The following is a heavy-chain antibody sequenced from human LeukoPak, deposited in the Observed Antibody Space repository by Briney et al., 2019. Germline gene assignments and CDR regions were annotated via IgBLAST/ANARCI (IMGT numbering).Heavy chain of an antibody. CDR3: AKELFPGFDLYAFDI. J-gene: IGHJ3*02. V-gene: IGHV3-30*18. D-gene: IGHD1-1*01. Sequence: GGSLRLSCAASGFTFNKFDIHWVRQPPGQGLEWVTVISYDGSYQFYIDSVKGRFTISRDNSTNTVYLQMNSLRAEDTAVYYCAKELFPGFDLYAFDIWGQGTMVTVSS. CDR1: GFTFNKFD. CDR2: ISYDGSYQ.